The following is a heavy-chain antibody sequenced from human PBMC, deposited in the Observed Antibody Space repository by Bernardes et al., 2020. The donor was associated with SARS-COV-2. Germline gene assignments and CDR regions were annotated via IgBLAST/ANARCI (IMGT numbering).Heavy chain of an antibody. D-gene: IGHD3-10*01. V-gene: IGHV3-74*01. CDR2: INSDGSST. CDR1: GFTFSSYW. J-gene: IGHJ6*02. Sequence: GGSLRLSCAASGFTFSSYWMHWVRQAPGKGLVWVSRINSDGSSTSYADSVKGRFTISRDNAKNTLYLQMNSLRAEDTAVYYCARERGSGSYYRYYYGMDVWGQGTTVTVSS. CDR3: ARERGSGSYYRYYYGMDV.